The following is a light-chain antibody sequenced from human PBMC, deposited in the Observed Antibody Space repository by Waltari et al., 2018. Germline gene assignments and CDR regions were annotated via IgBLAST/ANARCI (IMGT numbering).Light chain of an antibody. Sequence: QPALTQPASVSGSPGQSITISCTGTSSDVGTTNHVCWYQKHPDKVPKLIIYEVSKRPSGVSDRFSGSKSGNTASLTISGLQAEDEADYYCLSYAATVSFGFGGGTKLTVL. J-gene: IGLJ2*01. CDR1: SSDVGTTNH. CDR2: EVS. V-gene: IGLV2-23*02. CDR3: LSYAATVSFG.